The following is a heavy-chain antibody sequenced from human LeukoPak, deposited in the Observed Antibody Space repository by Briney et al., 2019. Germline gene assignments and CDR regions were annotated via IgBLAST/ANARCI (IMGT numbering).Heavy chain of an antibody. J-gene: IGHJ6*02. Sequence: VASVKVSCKASGYTFTGYYMHWVRQAAGQGLEWMGWINPNSGGTNYAQKFQGRVTMTRDTSISTAYMELSRLRSDDTAVYYCARDEGQWLGGYYYGMDVWGQGTTVTVSS. V-gene: IGHV1-2*02. CDR2: INPNSGGT. D-gene: IGHD6-19*01. CDR1: GYTFTGYY. CDR3: ARDEGQWLGGYYYGMDV.